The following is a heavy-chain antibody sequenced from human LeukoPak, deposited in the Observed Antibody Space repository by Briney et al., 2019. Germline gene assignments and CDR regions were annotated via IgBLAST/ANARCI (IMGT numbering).Heavy chain of an antibody. Sequence: PGRSLRLSCAASGFTFSSYGMHWVRQAPGKGLEWVAVIWYDGSNKHYAASVKGRFTISRENSKTTLFLQMNSLRAEGTAVYYCARDPTGMGYGSGYDYWGQGTLVTVSS. CDR3: ARDPTGMGYGSGYDY. CDR1: GFTFSSYG. J-gene: IGHJ4*02. V-gene: IGHV3-33*01. D-gene: IGHD6-19*01. CDR2: IWYDGSNK.